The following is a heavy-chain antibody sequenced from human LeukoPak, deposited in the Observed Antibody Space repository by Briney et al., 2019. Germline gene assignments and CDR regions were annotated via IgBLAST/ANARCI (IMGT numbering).Heavy chain of an antibody. D-gene: IGHD3-22*01. J-gene: IGHJ5*02. CDR2: IIPIFGTA. CDR3: ARGGITMIVDHNWFDP. CDR1: GGTFSSYA. Sequence: ASVKVSCKASGGTFSSYAISWVRQAPGQGLEWMGGIIPIFGTANYAQKFQGRVTITADESTSTAYMELSSLRSEDTAVYYCARGGITMIVDHNWFDPWGQGTLVTVSS. V-gene: IGHV1-69*13.